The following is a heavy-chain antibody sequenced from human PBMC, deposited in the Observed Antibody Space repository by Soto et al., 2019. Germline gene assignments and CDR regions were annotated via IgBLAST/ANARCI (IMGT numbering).Heavy chain of an antibody. Sequence: SETLSLTCTVSGDSINSAGYYWTWIRQDPGQGLEWIGYISNSGSTSYNPSLKSRVNMSVDTSKNHFSLRLTSVTAADTAVYYCARVPRVRRSYYYYGMDVWGQGTTVTVSS. CDR2: ISNSGST. V-gene: IGHV4-31*03. J-gene: IGHJ6*02. CDR1: GDSINSAGYY. CDR3: ARVPRVRRSYYYYGMDV. D-gene: IGHD4-4*01.